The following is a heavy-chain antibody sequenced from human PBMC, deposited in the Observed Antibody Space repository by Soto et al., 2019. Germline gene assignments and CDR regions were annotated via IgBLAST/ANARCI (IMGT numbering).Heavy chain of an antibody. V-gene: IGHV3-23*01. Sequence: GGSLRLSCAASGFTFSNYAMSWVRQAPGKGPEWVSGISGSGGSTDYADSVKGRFTIFRDNSKNTLYLQMNSLRAEDTAVYYCARVVTTQSGYGMDVWGQGTTVTVSS. J-gene: IGHJ6*02. CDR1: GFTFSNYA. CDR3: ARVVTTQSGYGMDV. D-gene: IGHD4-17*01. CDR2: ISGSGGST.